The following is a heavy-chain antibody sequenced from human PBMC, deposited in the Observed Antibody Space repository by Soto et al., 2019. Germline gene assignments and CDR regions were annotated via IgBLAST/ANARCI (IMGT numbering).Heavy chain of an antibody. J-gene: IGHJ6*02. CDR3: AKEPHTMVRVRYGMDV. CDR2: ISGSGGST. D-gene: IGHD3-10*01. Sequence: EVQLLESGGGLVQPGGSLRLSCAASGFTFSSYAMSWVRQAPGKGLEWVSAISGSGGSTYYADSVKGRFTITRDNSKNTLYLQMNSLRAEDTAVYYCAKEPHTMVRVRYGMDVWGQGTTVTVSS. V-gene: IGHV3-23*01. CDR1: GFTFSSYA.